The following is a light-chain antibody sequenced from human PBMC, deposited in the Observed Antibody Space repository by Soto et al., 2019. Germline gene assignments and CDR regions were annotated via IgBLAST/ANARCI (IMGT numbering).Light chain of an antibody. J-gene: IGLJ3*02. CDR3: AAWDGSLNGWV. CDR2: SNN. V-gene: IGLV1-44*01. CDR1: NSNIGTNS. Sequence: QSVLTQPPSASGTPGQRVTISCSGSNSNIGTNSMNWYQQLPGTAPKLLIHSNNQRPSGGPDRFSGSKSGTSASLAISGLQSEDEADYYCAAWDGSLNGWVFGGGTKLTVL.